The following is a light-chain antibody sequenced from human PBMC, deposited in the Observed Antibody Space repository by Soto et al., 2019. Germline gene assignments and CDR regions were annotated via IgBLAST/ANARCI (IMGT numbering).Light chain of an antibody. J-gene: IGLJ1*01. CDR3: AAWDDSLNAFYD. CDR2: TND. Sequence: QSVLTQPPSASGTPGQRVIVSCSGSSSNIGKNTVNWYQQLPGTAPKLLIYTNDQRPPGVPDRFSGSKSGTSASLAISGLQSEDEADYYSAAWDDSLNAFYDFGTGTKVTVL. V-gene: IGLV1-44*01. CDR1: SSNIGKNT.